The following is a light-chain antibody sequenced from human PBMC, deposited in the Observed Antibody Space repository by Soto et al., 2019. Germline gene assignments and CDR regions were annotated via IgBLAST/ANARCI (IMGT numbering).Light chain of an antibody. CDR3: QQANSLPIT. CDR2: TTS. J-gene: IGKJ5*01. V-gene: IGKV1-12*01. Sequence: DIQMTQSPSFMSASVGDRVTVTCRASQGINRWLAWYQHKPGKAPKLLIYTTSTLASGVPSRVSGSGSGTDFTLTISSLQPEDFATYYCQQANSLPITFGQGTRLEIK. CDR1: QGINRW.